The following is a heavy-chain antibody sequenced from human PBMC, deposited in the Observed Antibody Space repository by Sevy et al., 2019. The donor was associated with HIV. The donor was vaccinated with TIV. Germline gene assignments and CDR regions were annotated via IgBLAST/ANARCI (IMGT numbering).Heavy chain of an antibody. J-gene: IGHJ4*02. CDR3: ARDPNYYDILTDSPSREGRNY. Sequence: ASVKVSCKASGYTFTGYYMHWVRQAPGQGLEWMGWINPNSGGTNYVQKFQGRVTMTRDTSISTAYMELSRLRSDDTALYYCARDPNYYDILTDSPSREGRNYWGQGTLVTVSS. CDR1: GYTFTGYY. V-gene: IGHV1-2*02. CDR2: INPNSGGT. D-gene: IGHD3-9*01.